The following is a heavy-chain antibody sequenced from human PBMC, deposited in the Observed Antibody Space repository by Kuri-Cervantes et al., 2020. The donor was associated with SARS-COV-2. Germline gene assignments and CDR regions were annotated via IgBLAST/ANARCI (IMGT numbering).Heavy chain of an antibody. Sequence: SETLSLTCSVSGDSISPYYWTWIRQPPGKGLEWIGHIYYSGSVNYNPSLMSRLTISVDKSKNQVSLKLTPVTAADTAVYYCGSPAGGYKSGFDSLGFWGQGTLVTVSS. D-gene: IGHD5-18*01. CDR3: GSPAGGYKSGFDSLGF. CDR2: IYYSGSV. CDR1: GDSISPYY. V-gene: IGHV4-59*12. J-gene: IGHJ4*02.